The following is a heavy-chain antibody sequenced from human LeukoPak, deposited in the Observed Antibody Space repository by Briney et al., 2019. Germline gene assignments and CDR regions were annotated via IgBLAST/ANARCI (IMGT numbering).Heavy chain of an antibody. CDR2: ISAYNGNT. CDR1: GYTFTSYG. Sequence: GASVKVSCKASGYTFTSYGISWVRQAPGQGLEWMGWISAYNGNTNYAQKLQGRVTMTTDTSTSTAYMELRSLRSDDTAVYYCARDPYYYDSSGYRFDYWGQGTLVTVSS. D-gene: IGHD3-22*01. CDR3: ARDPYYYDSSGYRFDY. J-gene: IGHJ4*02. V-gene: IGHV1-18*01.